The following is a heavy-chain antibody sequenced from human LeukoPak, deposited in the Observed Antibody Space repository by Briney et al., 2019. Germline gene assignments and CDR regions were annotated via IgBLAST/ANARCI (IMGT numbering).Heavy chain of an antibody. CDR2: IYYSGST. CDR3: AGNQYSSNPFDP. CDR1: GGSISSSSYY. V-gene: IGHV4-39*07. J-gene: IGHJ5*02. D-gene: IGHD6-13*01. Sequence: PSETLSLTCTVSGGSISSSSYYWGWIRQPPGKGLEWIGSIYYSGSTYYNPSLKSRVTISVDTSKNQFSLKLSSVTAADTAVYYCAGNQYSSNPFDPWGQGTLVTVSS.